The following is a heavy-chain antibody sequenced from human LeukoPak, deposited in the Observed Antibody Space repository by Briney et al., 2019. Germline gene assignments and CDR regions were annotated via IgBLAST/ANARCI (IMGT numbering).Heavy chain of an antibody. CDR1: GGTFSSYA. Sequence: SVKVSCKASGGTFSSYAISWVRQAPGQGLEWMGGIIPIFGTANYAQKFQGRVTITADESTSTAYMELSSLRSEDTAVYYCARGRAIFGVDSYYYYYYGMDVWGQGTTVTVSS. CDR2: IIPIFGTA. J-gene: IGHJ6*02. D-gene: IGHD3-3*01. V-gene: IGHV1-69*13. CDR3: ARGRAIFGVDSYYYYYYGMDV.